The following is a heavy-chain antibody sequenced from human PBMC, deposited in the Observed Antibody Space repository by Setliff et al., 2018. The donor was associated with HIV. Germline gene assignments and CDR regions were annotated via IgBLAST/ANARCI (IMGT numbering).Heavy chain of an antibody. J-gene: IGHJ3*02. CDR2: FHYSGST. Sequence: SETLSLTCNVSGGSISSGNYFWGWIRPPPGRGLEWLGSFHYSGSTSYNPSLRSRLTISVDPAQNQFSLKLTSVTAADTAGYYCARPLTTSYNFWGDACAIWGQGTVVTVSS. V-gene: IGHV4-39*01. CDR1: GGSISSGNYF. D-gene: IGHD3-3*01. CDR3: ARPLTTSYNFWGDACAI.